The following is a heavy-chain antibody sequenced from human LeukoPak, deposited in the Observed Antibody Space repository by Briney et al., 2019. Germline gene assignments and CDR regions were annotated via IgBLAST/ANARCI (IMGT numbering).Heavy chain of an antibody. Sequence: PSETLSLTRTVSGGSISSSSYYWGWIRQPPGKGLEWIGSIYYSGSTYYNPSLKSRVTISVDTSKNQFSLKLSSVTAADTAVYYCARHIPVGQWLGYFDYWGQGTLVTVSS. CDR2: IYYSGST. D-gene: IGHD6-19*01. J-gene: IGHJ4*02. CDR3: ARHIPVGQWLGYFDY. CDR1: GGSISSSSYY. V-gene: IGHV4-39*01.